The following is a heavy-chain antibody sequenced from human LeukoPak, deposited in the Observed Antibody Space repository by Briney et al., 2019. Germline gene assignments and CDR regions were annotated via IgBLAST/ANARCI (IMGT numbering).Heavy chain of an antibody. J-gene: IGHJ3*02. CDR1: GGTFSSYA. CDR2: IIPIFGTA. CDR3: ARRDLGYCSSTSCYGYCTDGVCPHVDAFDI. D-gene: IGHD2-2*01. Sequence: GASVKVSCKASGGTFSSYAISWVRQAPGQGLEWMGGIIPIFGTANYAQKFQGRVTITTDESTSTAYMELSSLRSEDTAVYYCARRDLGYCSSTSCYGYCTDGVCPHVDAFDIWGQGTMVTVSS. V-gene: IGHV1-69*05.